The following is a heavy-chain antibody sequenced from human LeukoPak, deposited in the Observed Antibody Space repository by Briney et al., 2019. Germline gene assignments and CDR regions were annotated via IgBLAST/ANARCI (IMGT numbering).Heavy chain of an antibody. CDR2: IWYDGSNK. D-gene: IGHD6-6*01. CDR3: AKDSDLSSSTWFDP. J-gene: IGHJ5*02. CDR1: GFTFSSYG. Sequence: QPGRFLRLSCAASGFTFSSYGMHWVRQAPGKGLEWVAVIWYDGSNKYYADSVKGRFTISRDNSKNTLYLQMNSLRAEDTAVYYCAKDSDLSSSTWFDPWGQGTLVTVSS. V-gene: IGHV3-33*06.